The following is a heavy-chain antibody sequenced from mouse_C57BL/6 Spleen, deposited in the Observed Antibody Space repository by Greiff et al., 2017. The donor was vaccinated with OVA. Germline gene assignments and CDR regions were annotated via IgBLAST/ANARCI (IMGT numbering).Heavy chain of an antibody. J-gene: IGHJ2*01. CDR3: ARGIYYYGSSEYYFDY. Sequence: VQRVESGAELVKPGASVKISCKASGYAFSSYWMNWVKQRPGKGLEWIGQIYPGDGDTNYNGKFKGKATLTADKSSSTAYMQLSSLTSEDSAVYFCARGIYYYGSSEYYFDYWGQGTTLTVSS. CDR2: IYPGDGDT. CDR1: GYAFSSYW. D-gene: IGHD1-1*01. V-gene: IGHV1-80*01.